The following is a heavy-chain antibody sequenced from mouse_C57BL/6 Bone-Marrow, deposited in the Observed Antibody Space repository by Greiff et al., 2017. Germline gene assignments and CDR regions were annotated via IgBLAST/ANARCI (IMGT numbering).Heavy chain of an antibody. Sequence: EVQLQQSGPELVKPGASVKISCKASGYTFTDYYMNWVKQSHGKSLEWIGDINPNNGGTSYNQKFKGKATLTVDKSSSTAYMELRSLTSEDSAVYYCARAYSNYEDAMDYWGQGTSVTVSS. J-gene: IGHJ4*01. CDR1: GYTFTDYY. V-gene: IGHV1-26*01. CDR2: INPNNGGT. CDR3: ARAYSNYEDAMDY. D-gene: IGHD2-5*01.